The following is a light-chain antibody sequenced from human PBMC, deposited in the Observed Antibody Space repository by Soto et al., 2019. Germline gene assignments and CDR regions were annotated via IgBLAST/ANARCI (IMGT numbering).Light chain of an antibody. CDR3: SSYTGSTIVV. V-gene: IGLV2-8*01. CDR2: EVN. Sequence: QSALTQPPSASGSPGQSVTISCTGTSSDVVGYNYVSWYQHHPGKAPKLMLYEVNKRPSGVPDRFSGSKSGNTASLTVSGLQAEDEADYYCSSYTGSTIVVFGGGTKLTVL. CDR1: SSDVVGYNY. J-gene: IGLJ2*01.